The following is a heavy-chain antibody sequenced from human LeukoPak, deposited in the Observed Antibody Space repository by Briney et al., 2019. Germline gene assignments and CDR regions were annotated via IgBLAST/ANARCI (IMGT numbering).Heavy chain of an antibody. J-gene: IGHJ5*02. Sequence: PSKTLSLTCTVSGGSISGYYCSWIRQPPGKGLEWIGYISYNSGSTNYNPSLKSRVSISADTSKNQCSLKLSSVTTADTAVYYCASGYSYVPAWGQGTLVTVSS. V-gene: IGHV4-59*13. D-gene: IGHD5-18*01. CDR1: GGSISGYY. CDR3: ASGYSYVPA. CDR2: ISYNSGST.